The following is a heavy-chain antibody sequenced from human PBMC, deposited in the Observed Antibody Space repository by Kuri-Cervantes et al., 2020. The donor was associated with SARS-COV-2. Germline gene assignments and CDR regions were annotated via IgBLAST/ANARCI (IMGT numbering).Heavy chain of an antibody. CDR2: MNPNSGNT. CDR3: ARVLTNRIQGADIVVVPAAPFDY. J-gene: IGHJ4*02. Sequence: ASVKVSCKASGGTFGSYAISWVRQATGQGLEWMGWMNPNSGNTGYAQKFQGRVTITRNTSISTAYMELRSLRSDDTAVCYCARVLTNRIQGADIVVVPAAPFDYWGQGTLVTVSS. CDR1: GGTFGSYA. D-gene: IGHD2-2*01. V-gene: IGHV1-8*03.